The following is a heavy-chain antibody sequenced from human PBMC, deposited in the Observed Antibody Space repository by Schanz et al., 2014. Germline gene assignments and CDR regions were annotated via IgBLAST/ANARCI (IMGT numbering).Heavy chain of an antibody. V-gene: IGHV3-23*01. J-gene: IGHJ4*02. Sequence: EGPLLESGGGLIQPGGSLRLSCAASGFTFSSYAMSWVRQAPGKGLEWVSALSGSGGSTYYADSVKGRFSISRDNAKNSLFLQMNRLRAEDTALYYCAIIGVMVAVAGTRADYWGQGTLVTVSS. CDR3: AIIGVMVAVAGTRADY. CDR1: GFTFSSYA. D-gene: IGHD6-19*01. CDR2: LSGSGGST.